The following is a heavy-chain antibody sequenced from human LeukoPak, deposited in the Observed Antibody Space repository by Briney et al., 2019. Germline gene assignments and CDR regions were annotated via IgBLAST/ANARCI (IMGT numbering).Heavy chain of an antibody. J-gene: IGHJ4*02. Sequence: SETLSLTCTVSGGSISSSSYYWGWIRQPPGKGLEWIGSIYYSGSTYYNPSLKSRVTISVDTSKNQFSLKLSSVTAADTAVYYCASQNKYSSSWLYFDYWGQGTLVTVSS. CDR2: IYYSGST. CDR1: GGSISSSSYY. D-gene: IGHD6-13*01. V-gene: IGHV4-39*01. CDR3: ASQNKYSSSWLYFDY.